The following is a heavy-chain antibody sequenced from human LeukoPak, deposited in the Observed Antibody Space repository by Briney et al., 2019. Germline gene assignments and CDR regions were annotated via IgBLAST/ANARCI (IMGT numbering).Heavy chain of an antibody. CDR1: GYTFTGYY. J-gene: IGHJ5*02. CDR3: AREADIVVVPAAHRYNWFDP. Sequence: ASVKVSCKASGYTFTGYYMHWVRQAPGQGLEWMGWINPNSGGTNYAQKFQGRVTMTRDTSISTAYMELSRLRSDDTAVYYGAREADIVVVPAAHRYNWFDPWGQGTLVTVSS. CDR2: INPNSGGT. D-gene: IGHD2-2*01. V-gene: IGHV1-2*02.